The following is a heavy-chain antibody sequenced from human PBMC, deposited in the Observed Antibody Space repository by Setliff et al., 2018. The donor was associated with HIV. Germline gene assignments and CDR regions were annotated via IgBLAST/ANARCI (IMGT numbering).Heavy chain of an antibody. D-gene: IGHD3-3*01. J-gene: IGHJ6*02. Sequence: GGSLRLSCAASGFVFSNYAMSWVRQAPGKGLEWVAFIRYDGSNKYYADSVKGRFTISRDNSKNTLYLQMNSLRAEDTAVHYCAKGATIFGVDLNYYYYYGMDVWGQGTTVTVSS. CDR3: AKGATIFGVDLNYYYYYGMDV. CDR2: IRYDGSNK. V-gene: IGHV3-30*02. CDR1: GFVFSNYA.